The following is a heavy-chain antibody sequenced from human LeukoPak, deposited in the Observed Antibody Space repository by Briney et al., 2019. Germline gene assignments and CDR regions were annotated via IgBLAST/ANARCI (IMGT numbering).Heavy chain of an antibody. CDR2: IIPMLSIT. V-gene: IGHV1-69*04. CDR1: GGTFRSYA. Sequence: EASVKVSCKASGGTFRSYAINWVRQAPGQGLEWMGRIIPMLSITNYAQKLQGRVTITADKSTNTAYMELSSLRSEDTAVYYCATYNVDYYDTSDGMDVWGQGTTVTVSS. J-gene: IGHJ6*02. CDR3: ATYNVDYYDTSDGMDV. D-gene: IGHD3-22*01.